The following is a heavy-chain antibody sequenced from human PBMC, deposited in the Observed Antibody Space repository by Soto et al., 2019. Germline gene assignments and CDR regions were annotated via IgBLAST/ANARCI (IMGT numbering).Heavy chain of an antibody. J-gene: IGHJ4*02. V-gene: IGHV3-48*02. CDR3: SREGGNYGYSTDY. CDR1: GFTFSSSS. D-gene: IGHD5-18*01. Sequence: EVQLVESGGGLVQPGGSLLLSCAASGFTFSSSSMNWVRQDPGKWLEWVSYISRSSITRYYADSVKGRFTISRDNAKNSLYLQMNSLRDEETAVYYCSREGGNYGYSTDYWGQGTLVTVSS. CDR2: ISRSSITR.